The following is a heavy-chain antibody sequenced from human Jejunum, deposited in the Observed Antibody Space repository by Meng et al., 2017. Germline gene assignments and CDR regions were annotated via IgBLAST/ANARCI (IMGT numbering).Heavy chain of an antibody. CDR1: GGSISSSSYY. J-gene: IGHJ5*02. CDR2: MYYHGST. V-gene: IGHV4-39*01. CDR3: ARPHTSA. Sequence: QLQVQESGPGLGKPSETLSRTCTVSGGSISSSSYYWGWIRQPPGKGLEWIGTMYYHGSTYYNPSLKSRVTISVDTSKNQFSLKLSSVTAADTAVYYCARPHTSAWGQGTLVTVSS. D-gene: IGHD2-21*01.